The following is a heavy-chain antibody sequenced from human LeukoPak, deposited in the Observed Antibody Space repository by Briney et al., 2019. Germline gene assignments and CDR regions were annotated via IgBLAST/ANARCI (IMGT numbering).Heavy chain of an antibody. Sequence: ASVKVSCKASGYTFTGYYMHWVRQAPGQGLEWMGWINPNSGGTNYAQKFQGRVTMTRDTSISTAYMELSRLRSDDTAVYYCARGGQITMIVQSQDYWGQGTLVTVSS. J-gene: IGHJ4*02. V-gene: IGHV1-2*02. CDR1: GYTFTGYY. CDR3: ARGGQITMIVQSQDY. CDR2: INPNSGGT. D-gene: IGHD3-22*01.